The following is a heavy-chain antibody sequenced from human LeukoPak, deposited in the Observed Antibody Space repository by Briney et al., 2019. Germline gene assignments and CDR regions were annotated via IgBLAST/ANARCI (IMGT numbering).Heavy chain of an antibody. Sequence: GGSLRLSCAASGFTFSRYGMHWVRQAPGKGLKWVAVMSYDGSKKYYVDSVKGRFTISRDNAKNTLYLQMNSLRAEDTAVYYCARGGYCSSTSCFLIDPWGQGTLVTVSS. CDR3: ARGGYCSSTSCFLIDP. V-gene: IGHV3-30*03. CDR1: GFTFSRYG. D-gene: IGHD2-2*01. CDR2: MSYDGSKK. J-gene: IGHJ5*02.